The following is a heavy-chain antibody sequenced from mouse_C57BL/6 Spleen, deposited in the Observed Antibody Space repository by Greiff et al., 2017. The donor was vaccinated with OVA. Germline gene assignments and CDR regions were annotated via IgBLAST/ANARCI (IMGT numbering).Heavy chain of an antibody. J-gene: IGHJ3*01. CDR3: ARASYGYDDWFAY. Sequence: EVKLMESGGGLVKPGGSLKLSCAASGFTFSDYGMHWVRQAPEKGLEWVAYISSGSSTIYYADTVKGRFTIARDNAKNTLFLQMTSRRSEDTAMYYCARASYGYDDWFAYWGQGTLVTVSA. CDR1: GFTFSDYG. D-gene: IGHD2-9*01. V-gene: IGHV5-17*01. CDR2: ISSGSSTI.